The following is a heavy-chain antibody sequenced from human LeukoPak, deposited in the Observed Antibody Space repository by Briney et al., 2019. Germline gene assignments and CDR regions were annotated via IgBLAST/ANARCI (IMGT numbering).Heavy chain of an antibody. CDR2: IYPGDSDT. CDR3: ARQWDYYDSSGSFDY. Sequence: GESLKISCKGSGYSFTSYWIGWVRQIPGKGLEWMGIIYPGDSDTRYSPSFQGQVTISADKSISTAYLQWSSLKASDTAMYYCARQWDYYDSSGSFDYWGQGTLVTVSS. J-gene: IGHJ4*02. V-gene: IGHV5-51*01. D-gene: IGHD3-22*01. CDR1: GYSFTSYW.